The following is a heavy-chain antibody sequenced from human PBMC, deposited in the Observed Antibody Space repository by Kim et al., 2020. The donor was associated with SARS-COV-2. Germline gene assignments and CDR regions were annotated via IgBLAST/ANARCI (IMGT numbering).Heavy chain of an antibody. D-gene: IGHD3-10*01. J-gene: IGHJ5*01. V-gene: IGHV3-23*01. CDR3: AKMGSGSYLKWFDS. Sequence: YADSVRGRFTISRDNYKNMVYLQMKSLRTEDTAVYYCAKMGSGSYLKWFDSWGQGTLVTVSS.